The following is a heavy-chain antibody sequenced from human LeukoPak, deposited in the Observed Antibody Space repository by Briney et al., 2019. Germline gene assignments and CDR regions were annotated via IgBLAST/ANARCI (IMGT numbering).Heavy chain of an antibody. CDR1: GFTFSSYA. Sequence: GGSLRLSCAASGFTFSSYAMHWVRQAPGKGLEWVAVISYDGSNKYYADSVKGRFTISRDNSKNTLYLQMNSLRAEDTAVYYCAKGPRGCGWFDPWGQGTLVTVSS. V-gene: IGHV3-30*04. CDR3: AKGPRGCGWFDP. D-gene: IGHD6-19*01. J-gene: IGHJ5*02. CDR2: ISYDGSNK.